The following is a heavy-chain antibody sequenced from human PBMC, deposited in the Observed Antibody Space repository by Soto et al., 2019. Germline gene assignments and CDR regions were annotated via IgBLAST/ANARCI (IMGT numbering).Heavy chain of an antibody. CDR2: IRSKTNTYAT. J-gene: IGHJ4*02. CDR1: GCTFSNAW. Sequence: SLRLSCAASGCTFSNAWMNWVRQAPGKVLEWVVRIRSKTNTYATAYGASVKGRFIISRDDSKNTLYLQMNSLRVEDTAAYYCARVQSDSNGWYHFDHWGQGTQVTVSS. CDR3: ARVQSDSNGWYHFDH. V-gene: IGHV3-73*01. D-gene: IGHD6-19*01.